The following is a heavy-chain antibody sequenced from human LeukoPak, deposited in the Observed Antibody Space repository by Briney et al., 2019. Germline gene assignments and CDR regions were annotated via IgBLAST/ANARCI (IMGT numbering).Heavy chain of an antibody. CDR3: ARDRYNWPQYYYYYMDV. CDR2: ISSSTSTI. D-gene: IGHD1-20*01. CDR1: GFTFSSYS. V-gene: IGHV3-48*02. J-gene: IGHJ6*03. Sequence: PGGSLRLSCAASGFTFSSYSMNWVRQAPGKGLEAVTYISSSTSTIYYADSVKGRFTISRDNAKNSLYLQMNSLRDEDTAVYYCARDRYNWPQYYYYYMDVWGKGTTVTVSS.